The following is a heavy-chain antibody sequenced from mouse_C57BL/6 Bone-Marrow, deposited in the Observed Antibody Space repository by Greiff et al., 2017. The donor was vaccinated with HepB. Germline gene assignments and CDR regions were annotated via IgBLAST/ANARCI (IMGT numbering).Heavy chain of an antibody. CDR3: TAPLRFYDYEYYLDY. Sequence: VQLQQSGAELVRPGASVKLSCTASGFNIKDYYMHWVKQRPEQGLEWIGRIDPEDGDTEYAPKFQGKATMTADTSSNTAYLPLSRLTSEYTAVYYCTAPLRFYDYEYYLDYWGQGTTLTVSS. D-gene: IGHD2-4*01. CDR1: GFNIKDYY. CDR2: IDPEDGDT. V-gene: IGHV14-1*01. J-gene: IGHJ2*01.